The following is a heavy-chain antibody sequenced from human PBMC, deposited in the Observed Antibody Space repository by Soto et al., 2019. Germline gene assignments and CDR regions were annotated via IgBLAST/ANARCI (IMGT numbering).Heavy chain of an antibody. CDR1: NGSIGSYY. J-gene: IGHJ5*02. V-gene: IGHV4-59*01. CDR2: IYYSGST. D-gene: IGHD6-13*01. Sequence: PSETLSLTCTISNGSIGSYYWTWIRQPPGEGLEWIGHIYYSGSTNYNPSLKSRLTLSLDTSKNQFSLKSTSVTAADTAVYYCARVGRLITAAGLLDAWGQGTLVTVSS. CDR3: ARVGRLITAAGLLDA.